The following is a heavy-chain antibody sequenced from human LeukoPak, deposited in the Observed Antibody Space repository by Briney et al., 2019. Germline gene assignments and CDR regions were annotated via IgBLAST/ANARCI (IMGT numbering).Heavy chain of an antibody. CDR1: GFTFSSNY. CDR2: IYSGGST. Sequence: GGSLRLSCAVSGFTFSSNYMSWVRQVPGKGLEWVSVIYSGGSTYYADSVKGRFTISRDNSKNTLYLQMNSLRAEDTAVYYCATIVPDVAATLTFDHWGQGSLVTVSS. J-gene: IGHJ4*02. CDR3: ATIVPDVAATLTFDH. D-gene: IGHD2-15*01. V-gene: IGHV3-66*01.